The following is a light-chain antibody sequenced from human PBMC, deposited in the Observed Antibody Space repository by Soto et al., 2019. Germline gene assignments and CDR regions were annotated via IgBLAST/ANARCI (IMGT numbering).Light chain of an antibody. Sequence: ENVLTQSPGTLSLSPGERATLSCRASQVTSRYLSWYQQRPGQAPRLLIYGASSRATGIRDRFSGSGSRTDFTLTISRLEPEDFAVYYCQQYSTSPISFGQGTRLEIK. V-gene: IGKV3-20*01. CDR1: QVTSRY. J-gene: IGKJ5*01. CDR3: QQYSTSPIS. CDR2: GAS.